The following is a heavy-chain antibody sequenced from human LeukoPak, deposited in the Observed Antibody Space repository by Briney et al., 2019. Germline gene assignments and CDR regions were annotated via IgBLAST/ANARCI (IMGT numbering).Heavy chain of an antibody. J-gene: IGHJ6*03. V-gene: IGHV4-34*01. D-gene: IGHD2-2*01. CDR2: INHGGST. CDR1: GCSFSGYY. CDR3: ARGGDIVVISSRFYYMDV. Sequence: SESLTLTCAVYGCSFSGYYWTWIRQPPGKGLDWIGEINHGGSTNYNPSLKNRFTISVDTSKNQFSLNLNSVTAADTAVYYCARGGDIVVISSRFYYMDVWGKGTTVTVSS.